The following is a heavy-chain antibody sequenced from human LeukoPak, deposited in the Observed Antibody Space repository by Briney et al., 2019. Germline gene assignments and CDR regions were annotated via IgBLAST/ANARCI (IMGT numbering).Heavy chain of an antibody. CDR3: ARRQYQLL. V-gene: IGHV3-7*01. CDR1: GFIFSSYW. CDR2: VNPDGNEK. Sequence: GGSLRLSCAASGFIFSSYWMSWVRQAPGKGLEWVAKVNPDGNEKYYVDSVRGRFTISKDNPKNSVYLQMDSLKAEDTAVYYCARRQYQLLWGKGALIIVSS. J-gene: IGHJ4*02. D-gene: IGHD2-2*01.